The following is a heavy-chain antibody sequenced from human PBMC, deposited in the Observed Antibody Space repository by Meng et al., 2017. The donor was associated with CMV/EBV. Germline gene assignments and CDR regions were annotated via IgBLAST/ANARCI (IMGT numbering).Heavy chain of an antibody. D-gene: IGHD3-3*01. CDR1: GGSISSSSYY. Sequence: GSLRLSCNVSGGSISSSSYYWGSIRQPPGKGLEWIGSIYYSGSTYYTPSLKSRVTISVDTSKNQFSLKLSSVTAADTAVYYCARGHGGIFGVVIGGDWFDPWGQGTLVTVSS. CDR2: IYYSGST. J-gene: IGHJ5*02. V-gene: IGHV4-39*07. CDR3: ARGHGGIFGVVIGGDWFDP.